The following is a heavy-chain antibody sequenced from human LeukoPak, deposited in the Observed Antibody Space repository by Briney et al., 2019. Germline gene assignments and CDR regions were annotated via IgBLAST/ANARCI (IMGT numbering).Heavy chain of an antibody. Sequence: SETLSLTCTVSGGSISSSSYYWGWIRQPPGKGLEWIGNIYYSGSTYYNPSLNSRVTISVDTSKNQFTLELSSVTAADTAVYYCARDRGAMGNWFDPWGQGTLVTVSS. CDR1: GGSISSSSYY. J-gene: IGHJ5*02. CDR2: IYYSGST. V-gene: IGHV4-39*06. CDR3: ARDRGAMGNWFDP. D-gene: IGHD5-18*01.